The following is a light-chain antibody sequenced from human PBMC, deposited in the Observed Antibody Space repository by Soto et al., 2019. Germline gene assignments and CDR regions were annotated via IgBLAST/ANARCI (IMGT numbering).Light chain of an antibody. CDR2: GAS. J-gene: IGKJ5*01. Sequence: ENVLRLSPGTLFLYNGDRATLYCRASQSVSSSNLAWYQQKRGQSPRLLIYGASSRATGIPDRFSGSGYGTDFTLTICSLEPDDFAVYYCQPRRNWPSFGQGTRLEIK. V-gene: IGKV3D-20*02. CDR3: QPRRNWPS. CDR1: QSVSSSN.